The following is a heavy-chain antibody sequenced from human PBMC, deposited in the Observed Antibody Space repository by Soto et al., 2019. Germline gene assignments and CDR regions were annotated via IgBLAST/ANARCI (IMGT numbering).Heavy chain of an antibody. CDR3: AKDQVDRGYCSGGSCSYFDY. Sequence: GGSLRLSCAASGFTFSSYAMSWVRQAPGKGLEWVSAISGSGGSTYYADSVKGRFTISRDNSKNTLYLQMNSLRAEDTAVYYCAKDQVDRGYCSGGSCSYFDYWGQGTLVTVSS. D-gene: IGHD2-15*01. CDR1: GFTFSSYA. J-gene: IGHJ4*02. V-gene: IGHV3-23*01. CDR2: ISGSGGST.